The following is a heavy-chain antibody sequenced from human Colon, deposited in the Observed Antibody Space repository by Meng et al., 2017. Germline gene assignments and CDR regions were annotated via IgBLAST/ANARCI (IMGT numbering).Heavy chain of an antibody. Sequence: SCAASGFTFSSYWMHWVRQAPGKGLVWVSRINSDGSSTNYADSVRGRFTISRDNAKNTLYLQMNSLRAEDTAVYYCATQSQDYWGQGTLVTVSS. CDR1: GFTFSSYW. CDR2: INSDGSST. V-gene: IGHV3-74*01. J-gene: IGHJ4*02. CDR3: ATQSQDY.